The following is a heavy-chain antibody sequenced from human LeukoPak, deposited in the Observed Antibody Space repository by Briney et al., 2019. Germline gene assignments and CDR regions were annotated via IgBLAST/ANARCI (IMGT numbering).Heavy chain of an antibody. CDR2: ISYNGNNK. J-gene: IGHJ3*02. CDR1: GFTFSNYA. D-gene: IGHD3-22*01. CDR3: ATTTYTSDYYDAFDI. V-gene: IGHV3-30-3*01. Sequence: GRSLRLSCAASGFTFSNYAVHWVRQAPGKGLEWVAVISYNGNNKYYADSVKGRFTISRDNSKNTLYLQMNSLRAEDTAVYYCATTTYTSDYYDAFDIWGQGTMVSVSS.